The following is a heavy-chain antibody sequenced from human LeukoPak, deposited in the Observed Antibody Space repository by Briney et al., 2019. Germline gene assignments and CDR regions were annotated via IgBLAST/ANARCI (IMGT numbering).Heavy chain of an antibody. CDR2: IYHSGTT. J-gene: IGHJ6*02. Sequence: KPSETLSLTCAVSGGSISSDYHDWTWIRHHPGKGLEWIGNIYHSGTTYYNPSLKSQINISVDMSKNQFSLKLNSVTAADTAVYYCASQVASSSPELDYYGMDVWGQGTTVTVSS. CDR3: ASQVASSSPELDYYGMDV. V-gene: IGHV4-31*11. CDR1: GGSISSDYHD. D-gene: IGHD6-6*01.